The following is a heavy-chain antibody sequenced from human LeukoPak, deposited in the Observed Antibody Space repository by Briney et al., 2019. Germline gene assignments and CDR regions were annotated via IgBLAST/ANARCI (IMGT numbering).Heavy chain of an antibody. D-gene: IGHD3-10*01. V-gene: IGHV3-23*01. CDR1: GFTFSSYA. Sequence: GGSLRLSCAASGFTFSSYAMSWVRLALGKGLEWVSAISGSGGSTYYADSVKGRFTISRDNSKNTLYLQMNSLRAEDTAVYYCAKLSSGSFNWFDPWGQGTLVTVSS. J-gene: IGHJ5*02. CDR3: AKLSSGSFNWFDP. CDR2: ISGSGGST.